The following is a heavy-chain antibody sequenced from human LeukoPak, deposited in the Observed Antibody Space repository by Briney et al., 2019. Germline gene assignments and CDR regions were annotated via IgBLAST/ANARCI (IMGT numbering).Heavy chain of an antibody. CDR2: INPKTGDI. CDR3: ARGGLIQYFDCPDY. Sequence: ASVKVSCKASGYTFTGYYMHWVRQAPGQGLEWMGWINPKTGDINYAQKFQGRVTMTRDTSISTAHMELIRLRSDDTAVYYCARGGLIQYFDCPDYWGQGTLVTVSS. J-gene: IGHJ4*02. D-gene: IGHD3-9*01. CDR1: GYTFTGYY. V-gene: IGHV1-2*02.